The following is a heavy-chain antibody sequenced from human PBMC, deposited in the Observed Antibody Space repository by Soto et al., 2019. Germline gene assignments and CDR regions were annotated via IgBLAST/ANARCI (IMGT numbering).Heavy chain of an antibody. CDR1: GYTLTELS. CDR3: ATCTALRYFDWLSRGAFDI. Sequence: ASVKVSCKVSGYTLTELSMHWVRQAPGKGLEWMGGFDPEDGETIYAQKFQGRVTMTEDTSTDTAYMELSSLRSEDTAVYYCATCTALRYFDWLSRGAFDIWGQGTMVTVSS. D-gene: IGHD3-9*01. J-gene: IGHJ3*02. V-gene: IGHV1-24*01. CDR2: FDPEDGET.